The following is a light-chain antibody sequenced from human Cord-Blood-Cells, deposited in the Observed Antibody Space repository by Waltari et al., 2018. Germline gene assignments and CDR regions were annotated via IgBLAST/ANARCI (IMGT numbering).Light chain of an antibody. CDR2: WAS. CDR3: QQYYSTPYT. Sequence: DIVMTQSPDSLAVSLGERDTINCKSSQSVLYSSNNKNYLAWYQQKPGQPPKLLIYWASTRESGVPDRFSGSGSGTDFTLTISGLQAEDVAVYYCQQYYSTPYTFGQGTKLEIK. J-gene: IGKJ2*01. V-gene: IGKV4-1*01. CDR1: QSVLYSSNNKNY.